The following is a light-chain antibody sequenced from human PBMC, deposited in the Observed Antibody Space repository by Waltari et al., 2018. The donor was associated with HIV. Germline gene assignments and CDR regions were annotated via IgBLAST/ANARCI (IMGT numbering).Light chain of an antibody. CDR2: GNS. V-gene: IGLV1-40*01. J-gene: IGLJ1*01. Sequence: QSVLTQPPSVSGAPGQRVTISCTGSSTNTGAGYQVHWYQQLPGTAPKLLIYGNSNRPSGVPDRFSGSKSGTSASLAITGLQAEDEADYHCQSYDSSLSGYVFGTGTKVTVL. CDR3: QSYDSSLSGYV. CDR1: STNTGAGYQ.